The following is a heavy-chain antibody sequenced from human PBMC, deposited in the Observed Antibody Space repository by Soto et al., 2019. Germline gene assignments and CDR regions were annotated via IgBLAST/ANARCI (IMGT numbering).Heavy chain of an antibody. J-gene: IGHJ4*02. Sequence: TLSLTCTVTDYSITSHSYYWGWVRQSPGGERQWIGTMQDAGPTSYNPSLQRRATIPIEASKNEMFLKLNSVSAGDAAGDYCRRDLGEQRNPYFVGFESWGQGT. V-gene: IGHV4-39*01. CDR2: MQDAGPT. CDR1: DYSITSHSYY. D-gene: IGHD3-16*01. CDR3: RRDLGEQRNPYFVGFES.